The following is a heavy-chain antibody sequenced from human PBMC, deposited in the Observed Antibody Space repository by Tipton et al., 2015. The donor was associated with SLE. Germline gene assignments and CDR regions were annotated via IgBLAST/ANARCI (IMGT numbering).Heavy chain of an antibody. CDR1: EGSISGHY. CDR3: ARESVAVADKGHFDY. CDR2: AYYTGRT. D-gene: IGHD6-19*01. V-gene: IGHV4-59*11. J-gene: IGHJ4*02. Sequence: TLSLTCNVSEGSISGHYWSWLRQTPGKRLEWIGFAYYTGRTYYNLSLRSRVTISIDTSKKQFSLRLSSVTAADTAVYYCARESVAVADKGHFDYWGQGTLVVVSS.